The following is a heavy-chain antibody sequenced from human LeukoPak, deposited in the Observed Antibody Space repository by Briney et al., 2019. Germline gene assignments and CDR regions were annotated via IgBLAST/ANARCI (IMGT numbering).Heavy chain of an antibody. D-gene: IGHD1-26*01. Sequence: GASVKVCCKASGYTFTGYYMHWVRQAPGQGLEWMGWINPNSGGTNFAQKFQGRVTMTRDTSISTAYMELSSLRSDDTAMYYCARVGSYYYFDNWGQGTLVTVSS. V-gene: IGHV1-2*02. CDR3: ARVGSYYYFDN. CDR1: GYTFTGYY. CDR2: INPNSGGT. J-gene: IGHJ4*02.